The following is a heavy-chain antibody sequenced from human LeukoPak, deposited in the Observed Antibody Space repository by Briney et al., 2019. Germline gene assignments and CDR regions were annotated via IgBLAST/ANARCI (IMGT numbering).Heavy chain of an antibody. J-gene: IGHJ4*02. CDR1: GFTFSSYG. Sequence: PGGSLRLSCAASGFTFSSYGMHWVRQAPGKGLEWVAVISYDGSNKYYADSVKGRFTISRDNSKNTLYLQMNSLRAEDTAVYYCAKVNIVATIFDYWGQGTLVTVPS. CDR2: ISYDGSNK. CDR3: AKVNIVATIFDY. D-gene: IGHD5-12*01. V-gene: IGHV3-30*18.